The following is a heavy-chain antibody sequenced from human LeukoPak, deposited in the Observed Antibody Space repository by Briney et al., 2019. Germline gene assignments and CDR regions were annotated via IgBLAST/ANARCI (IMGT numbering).Heavy chain of an antibody. V-gene: IGHV1-69*05. CDR3: ARARIVVVPAAIAEDYYYYMDV. J-gene: IGHJ6*03. D-gene: IGHD2-2*01. CDR2: IIPIFGTA. Sequence: SVKVSCKASGDTFSSYAISWVRQAPGQGLEWMGGIIPIFGTANYARKFQGRVTITTDESTSTAYMELSSLRSEDTAVYYCARARIVVVPAAIAEDYYYYMDVWGKGTTVTVSS. CDR1: GDTFSSYA.